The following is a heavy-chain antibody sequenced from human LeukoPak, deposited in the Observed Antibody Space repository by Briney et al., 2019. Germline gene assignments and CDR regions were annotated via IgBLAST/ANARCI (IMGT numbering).Heavy chain of an antibody. Sequence: GGSLRLSCAGSGFSFNGYEMNWVRQAPGKGPEWVAYIGSTGSTIYYADSVKGRFTISRDNAKNLLYLQMNSLRAEDTAVYYCARTWDLDYWGQGTLVTVSS. V-gene: IGHV3-48*03. CDR3: ARTWDLDY. D-gene: IGHD1-26*01. CDR1: GFSFNGYE. CDR2: IGSTGSTI. J-gene: IGHJ4*02.